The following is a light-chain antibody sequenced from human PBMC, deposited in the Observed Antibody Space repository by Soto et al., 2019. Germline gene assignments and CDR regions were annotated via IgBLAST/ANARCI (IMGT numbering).Light chain of an antibody. J-gene: IGKJ1*01. Sequence: ESVLTQSPVTSSLPRKETATVSCRASQSVSNNYLAWYQQKPGQAPRRLIYGASNRATGIPDRFSGSGSGTDFTLTISRLEPEDFAVYYCQQYGSSGTFGQGTKV. CDR3: QQYGSSGT. CDR1: QSVSNNY. CDR2: GAS. V-gene: IGKV3-20*01.